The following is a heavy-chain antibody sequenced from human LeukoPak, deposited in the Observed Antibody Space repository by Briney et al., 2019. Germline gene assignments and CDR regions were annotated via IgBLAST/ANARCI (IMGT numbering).Heavy chain of an antibody. J-gene: IGHJ4*02. CDR1: GFPFGNAW. V-gene: IGHV3-15*01. CDR2: IKSKTDGGTT. CDR3: TTDVN. Sequence: GGSQRLSCAASGFPFGNAWLRWVRQATGKGGEWIGRIKSKTDGGTTDYAAPVKGRFTISRDDSKNTLYLQMNSLKTEDTALYYCTTDVNWGQGTLVAVSS. D-gene: IGHD2/OR15-2a*01.